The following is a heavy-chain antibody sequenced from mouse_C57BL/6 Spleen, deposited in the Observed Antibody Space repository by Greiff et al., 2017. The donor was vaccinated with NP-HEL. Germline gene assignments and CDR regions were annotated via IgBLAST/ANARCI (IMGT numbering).Heavy chain of an antibody. Sequence: EVQLQQSGPELVKPGASVKISCKASGYTLTDYYMNWVKQSHGKSLEWIGDINPNNGGTSYNQKFKGKATLTVDKSSSTAYMELRSLTSEDSAVYYCARLRRHHYYAMDYWGQGTSVTVSS. CDR3: ARLRRHHYYAMDY. V-gene: IGHV1-26*01. CDR2: INPNNGGT. CDR1: GYTLTDYY. J-gene: IGHJ4*01. D-gene: IGHD2-12*01.